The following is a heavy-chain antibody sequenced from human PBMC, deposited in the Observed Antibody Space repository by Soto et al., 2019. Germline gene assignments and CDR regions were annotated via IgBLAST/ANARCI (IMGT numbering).Heavy chain of an antibody. Sequence: GGSLRLSCAASGFTFSSYAMHWVRQAPGKGLEWVAVISYDGSNKYYADSVKGRFTISRDNSKNTLYLQMNSLRAEDTAVYYCARDSVGPSTAMVTGCSDYWGQGTLVTVSS. CDR3: ARDSVGPSTAMVTGCSDY. V-gene: IGHV3-30-3*01. D-gene: IGHD5-18*01. J-gene: IGHJ4*02. CDR1: GFTFSSYA. CDR2: ISYDGSNK.